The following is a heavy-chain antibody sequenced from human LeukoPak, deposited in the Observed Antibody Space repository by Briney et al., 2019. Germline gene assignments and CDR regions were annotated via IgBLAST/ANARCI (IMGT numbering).Heavy chain of an antibody. CDR2: IKQDGSEK. J-gene: IGHJ4*02. D-gene: IGHD2-15*01. CDR3: AKGRGIDY. CDR1: GFTFRSYW. V-gene: IGHV3-7*01. Sequence: GGSLRLSCAASGFTFRSYWMSWVRQAPGKGLEWVANIKQDGSEKYYVDSVKGRFTISRDNAKNSLYLQMNSLRAEDTAIYYCAKGRGIDYWGQGTLVTVSS.